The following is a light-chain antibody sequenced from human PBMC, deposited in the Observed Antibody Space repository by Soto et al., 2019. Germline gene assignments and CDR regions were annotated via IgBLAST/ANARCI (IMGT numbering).Light chain of an antibody. J-gene: IGKJ1*01. Sequence: EIVMTQSPSTLSVSPVERSTLSFRASQSVDSNLAWYQQKPGQPPRLLIYDASTRATGIPARISGSGSGTEFTLTISSLQSEDFAVYYCQQYNNWRTFGQGTKVDIK. V-gene: IGKV3-15*01. CDR2: DAS. CDR1: QSVDSN. CDR3: QQYNNWRT.